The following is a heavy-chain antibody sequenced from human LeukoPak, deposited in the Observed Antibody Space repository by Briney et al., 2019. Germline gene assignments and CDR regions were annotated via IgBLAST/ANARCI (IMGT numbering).Heavy chain of an antibody. J-gene: IGHJ4*02. CDR2: IYYSGST. V-gene: IGHV4-61*05. D-gene: IGHD2-15*01. CDR1: GGSISTSNYY. CDR3: AGVTSGQFYFFDY. Sequence: PSETLSLTCTVSGGSISTSNYYWGWIRQPPGKGLEWIGYIYYSGSTNYNPSLKSRVTISVDTSKNQFSLKLSSVTAADTAVYYCAGVTSGQFYFFDYWGQGILVTVSS.